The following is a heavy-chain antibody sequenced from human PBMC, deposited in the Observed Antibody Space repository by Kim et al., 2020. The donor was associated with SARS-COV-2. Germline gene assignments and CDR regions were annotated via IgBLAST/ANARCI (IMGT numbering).Heavy chain of an antibody. J-gene: IGHJ4*02. D-gene: IGHD3-10*01. CDR1: GGTFSSYA. Sequence: SVKVSCKASGGTFSSYAISWVRQAPGQGLEWMGGIIPIFGTANYAQKFQGRVTITADEYTSTAYMELSSLRSEDTAVYYCARSRDGYRNSGVSDFDYWGQGTLVTVSS. CDR2: IIPIFGTA. V-gene: IGHV1-69*13. CDR3: ARSRDGYRNSGVSDFDY.